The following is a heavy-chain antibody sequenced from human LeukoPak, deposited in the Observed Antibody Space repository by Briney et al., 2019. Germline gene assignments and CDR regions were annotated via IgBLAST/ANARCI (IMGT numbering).Heavy chain of an antibody. CDR1: GFTFSNYW. V-gene: IGHV3-7*01. Sequence: SGGSLRLSCAASGFTFSNYWMTWVRQAPGKGLEWVANIKQDGSQKYYVDAVKGRCTIARDNAKNSLYLKMNSLRAGDTAVYYCARIGYSSSCTDYWGQGTLVTVSS. CDR3: ARIGYSSSCTDY. CDR2: IKQDGSQK. J-gene: IGHJ4*02. D-gene: IGHD2-2*01.